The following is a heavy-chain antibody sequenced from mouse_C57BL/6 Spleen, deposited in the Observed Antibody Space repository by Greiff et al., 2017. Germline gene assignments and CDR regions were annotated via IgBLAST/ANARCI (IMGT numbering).Heavy chain of an antibody. V-gene: IGHV1-63*01. J-gene: IGHJ2*01. CDR1: GYTFTNYW. CDR3: ARGADGNYGYFDY. CDR2: IYPGGGYT. D-gene: IGHD2-1*01. Sequence: QVQLQQSGAELVRPGTSVKMSCKASGYTFTNYWIGWAKQRPGHGLEWIGDIYPGGGYTNYNEKFKGKATLTADKSSSTAYMQFSSLTSEDSAIYYCARGADGNYGYFDYWGQGTTLPVSS.